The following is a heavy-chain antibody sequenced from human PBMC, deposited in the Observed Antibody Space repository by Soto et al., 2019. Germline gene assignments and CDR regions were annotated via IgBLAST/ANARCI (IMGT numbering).Heavy chain of an antibody. V-gene: IGHV1-69*13. CDR3: ARGTLRFLEWLPFDY. J-gene: IGHJ4*02. Sequence: SVKVSCKASGGTFSSYAISWVRQAPGQGLEWMGGIIPIFGTANYAQKFQGRVTITADESTSTAYMELSSLRSEDTAVYYCARGTLRFLEWLPFDYWGQGTLVTVSS. CDR2: IIPIFGTA. CDR1: GGTFSSYA. D-gene: IGHD3-3*01.